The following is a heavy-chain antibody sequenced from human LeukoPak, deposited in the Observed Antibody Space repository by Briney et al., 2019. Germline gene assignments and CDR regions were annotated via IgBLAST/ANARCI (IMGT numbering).Heavy chain of an antibody. D-gene: IGHD6-13*01. Sequence: GASVKVSCKASGYTFTSYGISWVRQAPGQGLEWMGWISAYNGNTNYAQKLQGRVTMTTDTSTSTAYMELRSLGSDDTAVYYCARSSSIAAAGLSDYWGQGTLVTVSS. CDR1: GYTFTSYG. J-gene: IGHJ4*02. CDR2: ISAYNGNT. CDR3: ARSSSIAAAGLSDY. V-gene: IGHV1-18*01.